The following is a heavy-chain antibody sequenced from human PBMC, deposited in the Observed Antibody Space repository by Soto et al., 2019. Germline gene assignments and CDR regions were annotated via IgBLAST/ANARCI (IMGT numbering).Heavy chain of an antibody. Sequence: QVQLVQSGAEVKKPGASVKVSCKAAGYTFTNYDINWVRQASGQGLEWMGWLTPNNGDTGIAQKFRGSLTMTRNTSISTAYMELSSLRSEHSAVYYCARESGDFDYWGQGAQFTVSS. CDR3: ARESGDFDY. J-gene: IGHJ4*02. D-gene: IGHD4-17*01. CDR2: LTPNNGDT. CDR1: GYTFTNYD. V-gene: IGHV1-8*01.